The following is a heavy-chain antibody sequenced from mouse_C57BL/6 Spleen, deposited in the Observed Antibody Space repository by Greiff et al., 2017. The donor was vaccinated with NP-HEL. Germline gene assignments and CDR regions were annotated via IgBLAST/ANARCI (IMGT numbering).Heavy chain of an antibody. CDR3: AREETGTGFDY. CDR2: ISDGGSYT. J-gene: IGHJ2*01. V-gene: IGHV5-4*01. CDR1: GFTFSSYS. D-gene: IGHD4-1*01. Sequence: EVQLQESGGGLVKPGGSLKLSCAASGFTFSSYSMSWVRQTPEKRLEWVATISDGGSYTYYPDNVKGRFTISRDNAKNNLYLQMSHLKSEDTAMYYCAREETGTGFDYWGQGTTLTVSS.